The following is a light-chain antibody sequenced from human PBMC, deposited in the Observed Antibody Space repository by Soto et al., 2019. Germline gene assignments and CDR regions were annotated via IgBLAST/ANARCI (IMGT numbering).Light chain of an antibody. CDR3: FSFTSTNTHV. V-gene: IGLV2-23*01. CDR1: SSDFGGYKF. Sequence: QSVLAQPASVSGSPGQSVTISCTGTSSDFGGYKFVSWYQHHPGKVPKVIIYETSKRPSGVSDRFSGSKSGNTASLTISGLQAEDEADYYCFSFTSTNTHVLGSGTKVTVL. CDR2: ETS. J-gene: IGLJ1*01.